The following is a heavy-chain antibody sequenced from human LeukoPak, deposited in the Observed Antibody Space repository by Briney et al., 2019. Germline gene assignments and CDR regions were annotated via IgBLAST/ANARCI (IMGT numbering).Heavy chain of an antibody. D-gene: IGHD3-16*01. CDR2: MNQDGSAK. J-gene: IGHJ6*02. Sequence: PGGSLGLSCAASGFTFSDSWMSWVRQAPGKGLEWVANMNQDGSAKGYVDSVKGRFTISRDNARNSLYLQMSSLRPEDTAVYYCATYTHWVAGDVWGQGTTVTVSS. V-gene: IGHV3-7*01. CDR1: GFTFSDSW. CDR3: ATYTHWVAGDV.